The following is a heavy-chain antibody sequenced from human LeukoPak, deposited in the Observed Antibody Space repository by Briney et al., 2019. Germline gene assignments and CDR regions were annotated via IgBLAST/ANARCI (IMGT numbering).Heavy chain of an antibody. CDR1: GFTSSIYV. Sequence: GGSLRLSCAASGFTSSIYVMNWVRQAPGKGLEWVSGISGSDGSTYYADSVKGRFTISRDNSKNTLYLQMNSLRAEDTAVYYCVKDDYGSFDYWGQGTQVTVSS. V-gene: IGHV3-23*01. D-gene: IGHD3-3*01. CDR2: ISGSDGST. J-gene: IGHJ4*02. CDR3: VKDDYGSFDY.